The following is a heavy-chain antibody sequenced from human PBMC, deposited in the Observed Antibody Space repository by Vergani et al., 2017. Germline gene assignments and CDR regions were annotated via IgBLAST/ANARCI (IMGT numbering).Heavy chain of an antibody. Sequence: EVQLLESGGGLVQPGGSLRLSCAASGFTFSSYAMSWVRQAPGKGLEWVSAISGSGGSTYYADSGKGRFTIARDNSKNTLYLQMNSRRAEDTAVYYCAKGGVCSSTSCYPYYYYYMDVWGKGTTVTVSS. V-gene: IGHV3-23*01. D-gene: IGHD2-2*01. J-gene: IGHJ6*03. CDR2: ISGSGGST. CDR3: AKGGVCSSTSCYPYYYYYMDV. CDR1: GFTFSSYA.